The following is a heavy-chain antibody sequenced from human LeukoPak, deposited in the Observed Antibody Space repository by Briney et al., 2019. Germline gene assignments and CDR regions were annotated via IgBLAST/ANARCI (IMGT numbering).Heavy chain of an antibody. CDR2: ISPMFGTA. J-gene: IGHJ5*02. V-gene: IGHV1-69*06. D-gene: IGHD1-1*01. CDR3: AREFRESSWNSLIWFDP. CDR1: GGSFNTYD. Sequence: SVKVSCKASGGSFNTYDISWVRQAPGQGLEWMGRISPMFGTATYAQKFQGRLKVAADKSTSTAYMDLSSLRSEDTAVYYCAREFRESSWNSLIWFDPWGQGTLVTVAS.